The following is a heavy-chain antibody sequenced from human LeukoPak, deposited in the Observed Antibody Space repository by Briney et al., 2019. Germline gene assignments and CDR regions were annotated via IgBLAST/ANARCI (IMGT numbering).Heavy chain of an antibody. V-gene: IGHV3-20*04. CDR1: GFTFDDYG. Sequence: GGSLRLSCAASGFTFDDYGMGWVRQAPGKGLEWVSGINWNGGRTGYVDSVKGRFTISRDNAKNSLYLQMNSLRAEDTAVYYCARENYDSSGYFFDYWGQGTLVTVSS. CDR3: ARENYDSSGYFFDY. D-gene: IGHD3-22*01. J-gene: IGHJ4*02. CDR2: INWNGGRT.